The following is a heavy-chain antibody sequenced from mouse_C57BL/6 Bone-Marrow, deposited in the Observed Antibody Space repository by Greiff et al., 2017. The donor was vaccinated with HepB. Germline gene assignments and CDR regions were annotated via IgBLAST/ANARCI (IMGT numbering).Heavy chain of an antibody. CDR1: GYTFTSYW. Sequence: QVQLQQPGAELVRPGSSVKLSCKASGYTFTSYWMDWVKQRPGQGLDWIGNIYPSDSETHYNQKFKDKATLTVDKSSSTAYMQLSSLTSEDSAVYYCARGGLDYWGQGTTLTVSS. CDR3: ARGGLDY. CDR2: IYPSDSET. J-gene: IGHJ2*01. V-gene: IGHV1-61*01.